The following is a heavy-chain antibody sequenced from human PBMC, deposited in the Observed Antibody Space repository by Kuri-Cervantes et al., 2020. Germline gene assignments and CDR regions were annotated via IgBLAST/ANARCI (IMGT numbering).Heavy chain of an antibody. CDR3: ARGFWSGSSYYYMDV. D-gene: IGHD3-3*01. CDR2: IFQSGTT. V-gene: IGHV4-38-2*01. CDR1: GYSISRGYF. J-gene: IGHJ6*03. Sequence: SETLSLTCAVYGYSISRGYFWGWIRKPPGKGLEWIGSIFQSGTTHYSPSLKSRATISVDTSKNQFSLKLSSVTAADTAVYYCARGFWSGSSYYYMDVWGKGTTVTVSS.